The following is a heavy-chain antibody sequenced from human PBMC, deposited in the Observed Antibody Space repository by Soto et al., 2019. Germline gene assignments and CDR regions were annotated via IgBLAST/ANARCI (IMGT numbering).Heavy chain of an antibody. Sequence: GASVKVSCKASGGTFSSYAISWVRQAPGQGLEWMGGIIPIFGTANYAQKFQGRVTITADESTSTACMELSSLRSEDTAVYYCARGDLVVVAATSTFDIWGQGTMVTVSS. D-gene: IGHD2-15*01. J-gene: IGHJ3*02. V-gene: IGHV1-69*13. CDR1: GGTFSSYA. CDR3: ARGDLVVVAATSTFDI. CDR2: IIPIFGTA.